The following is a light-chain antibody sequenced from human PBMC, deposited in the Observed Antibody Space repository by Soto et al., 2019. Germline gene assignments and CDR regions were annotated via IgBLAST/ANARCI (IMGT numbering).Light chain of an antibody. CDR3: CSYAGTFYV. J-gene: IGLJ1*01. CDR2: DVS. Sequence: QSVPTQPRSVSGSPGQSVTISCTGTSSDFGGYNYVSWYQHHPGKAPKLMICDVSERPSGVPDRFSGSKSGNTASLTISGLQAEDEADYYCCSYAGTFYVFGTGTKVTVL. CDR1: SSDFGGYNY. V-gene: IGLV2-11*01.